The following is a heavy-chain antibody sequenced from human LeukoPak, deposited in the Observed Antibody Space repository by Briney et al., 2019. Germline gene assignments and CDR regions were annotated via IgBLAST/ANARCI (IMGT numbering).Heavy chain of an antibody. D-gene: IGHD6-19*01. J-gene: IGHJ4*02. CDR1: GYIVTSYD. CDR3: ARAAVAGQGYFDY. CDR2: INPSGGST. V-gene: IGHV1-46*01. Sequence: GASVKVSCKASGYIVTSYDITWVRQAPGQGLEWMGIINPSGGSTSYAQKFQGRVTMTRDMSTSTVYMELSSLRSEDTAVYYCARAAVAGQGYFDYWGQGTLVTVSS.